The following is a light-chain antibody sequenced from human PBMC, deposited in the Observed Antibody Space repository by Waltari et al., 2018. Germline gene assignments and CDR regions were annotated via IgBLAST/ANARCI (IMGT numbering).Light chain of an antibody. CDR3: MQVLLPPLA. V-gene: IGKV2-29*02. J-gene: IGKJ4*01. CDR2: GVS. CDR1: QRLLYSDVKTS. Sequence: IVMTQTPPSLSVTPGRSASISCKSNQRLLYSDVKTSLHWYLQRPGQSPQLLIYGVSSRFARVTARIHGGGAGTYFTLENSRVEAEDFGVDTSMQVLLPPLAFGGGTMVQIK.